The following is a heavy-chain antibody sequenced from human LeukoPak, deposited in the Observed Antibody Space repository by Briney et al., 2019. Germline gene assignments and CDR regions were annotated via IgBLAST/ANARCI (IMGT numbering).Heavy chain of an antibody. CDR3: ARQEIAAAGTVYFDY. CDR1: GGSISSSSYY. CDR2: IYYSGST. V-gene: IGHV4-39*01. D-gene: IGHD6-13*01. Sequence: SETLSLTCTVSGGSISSSSYYWGWLRQPPGKGLERIGSIYYSGSTYYNPSLKSRVTISVDTSKNQFSLKLSSVTAAEKAVYYCARQEIAAAGTVYFDYWGQGTLVTVSS. J-gene: IGHJ4*02.